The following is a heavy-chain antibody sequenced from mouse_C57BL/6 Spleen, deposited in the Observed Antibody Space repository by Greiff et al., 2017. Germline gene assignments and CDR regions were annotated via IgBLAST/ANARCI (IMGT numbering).Heavy chain of an antibody. V-gene: IGHV1-42*01. J-gene: IGHJ2*01. CDR2: INPSTGGT. CDR1: GYSFTGYY. CDR3: ARWGQLRSRSFDY. D-gene: IGHD3-2*02. Sequence: VHVKQSGPELVKPGASVKISCKASGYSFTGYYMNWVKQSPEKSLEWIGEINPSTGGTTYNQKFKAKATLTVDKSSSTAYMQLKSLTSEDSAVYYCARWGQLRSRSFDYWGQGTTLTVSS.